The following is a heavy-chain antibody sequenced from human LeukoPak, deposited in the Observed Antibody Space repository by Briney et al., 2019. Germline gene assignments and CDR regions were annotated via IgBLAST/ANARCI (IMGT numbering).Heavy chain of an antibody. CDR2: IWYDGSNK. CDR3: AKGDTRGGSYFSE. D-gene: IGHD1-26*01. CDR1: GFTFSGYG. Sequence: GGSLRLSCAASGFTFSGYGMHWVRQAPGKGLEWVAVIWYDGSNKYYADSVKGRFTISRDNSKNTLYLQMNSLRAEDTAVYYCAKGDTRGGSYFSEWGQGTLVTVSS. V-gene: IGHV3-33*06. J-gene: IGHJ4*02.